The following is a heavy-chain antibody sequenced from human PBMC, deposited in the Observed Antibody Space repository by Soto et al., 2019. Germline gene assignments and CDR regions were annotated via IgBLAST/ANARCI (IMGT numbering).Heavy chain of an antibody. CDR1: GGSISSGGYY. J-gene: IGHJ3*02. CDR2: IYYSGST. CDR3: ARRDIVVVVAAANDAFDI. D-gene: IGHD2-15*01. Sequence: QVQLQESGPGLVKPSQTLSLTCTVSGGSISSGGYYWSWIRQHPGKGLEWIGYIYYSGSTYYNPSLKSRVTISVGTSMNQFALKLSSVTAADMAVYYCARRDIVVVVAAANDAFDIWGQGTMVTVSS. V-gene: IGHV4-31*03.